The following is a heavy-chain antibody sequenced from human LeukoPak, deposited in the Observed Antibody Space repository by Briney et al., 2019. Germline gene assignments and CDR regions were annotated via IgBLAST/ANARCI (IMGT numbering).Heavy chain of an antibody. Sequence: GGSLRLSCAASGFTFSSYAMSWVRQAPGKGLEWVSAISGSGGSTYYADSVKGRFTISRDNSKNTLYLQMNGLRAEDTAVYYCAKDLAGTTLFDYWGQGTLVTVSS. CDR3: AKDLAGTTLFDY. V-gene: IGHV3-23*01. CDR2: ISGSGGST. CDR1: GFTFSSYA. D-gene: IGHD1-7*01. J-gene: IGHJ4*02.